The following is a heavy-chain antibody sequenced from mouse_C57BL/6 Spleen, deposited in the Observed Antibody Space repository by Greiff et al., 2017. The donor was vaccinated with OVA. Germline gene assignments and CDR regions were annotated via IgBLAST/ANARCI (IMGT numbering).Heavy chain of an antibody. CDR1: GFTFSDYY. Sequence: EVQRVESEGGLVQPGRSMKLSCTASGFTFSDYYMAWVRQVPEKGLEWVANINYDGSSTYYLDSLKSRFIISRDNAKNILYLQMSSLKSEDTATYYCARERSVYDYDEGTWFAYWGQGTLVTVSA. CDR2: INYDGSST. D-gene: IGHD2-4*01. CDR3: ARERSVYDYDEGTWFAY. J-gene: IGHJ3*01. V-gene: IGHV5-16*01.